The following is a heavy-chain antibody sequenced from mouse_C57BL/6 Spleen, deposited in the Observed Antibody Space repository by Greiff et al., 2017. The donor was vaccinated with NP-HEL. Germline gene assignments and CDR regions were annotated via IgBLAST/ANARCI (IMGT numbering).Heavy chain of an antibody. V-gene: IGHV7-3*01. CDR1: GFTFTDYY. Sequence: EVKLMESGGGLVQPGGSLSLSCAASGFTFTDYYMSWVRQPPGKALEWLGFIRNKANGYTTEYSASVKGRFTISRDNSQSILYLQMNALRAEDRATYYGARYGPYYAMDYWGQGTSVTVSS. CDR2: IRNKANGYTT. CDR3: ARYGPYYAMDY. J-gene: IGHJ4*01.